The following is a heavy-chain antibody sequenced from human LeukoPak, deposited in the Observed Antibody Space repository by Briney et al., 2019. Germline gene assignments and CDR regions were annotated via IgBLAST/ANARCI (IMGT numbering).Heavy chain of an antibody. V-gene: IGHV1-2*02. D-gene: IGHD3-10*01. CDR2: INPNSGGT. J-gene: IGHJ3*01. CDR3: VSYYHGSGSYYNDAFDV. Sequence: ASVKFSCKASGYTFPGYYLHWVRPAPGQGLEWMGWINPNSGGTVYAQKFKGRVTMTRDTSISTAYMELSGLRPDDTAIYYCVSYYHGSGSYYNDAFDVWGQGTMVTVSS. CDR1: GYTFPGYY.